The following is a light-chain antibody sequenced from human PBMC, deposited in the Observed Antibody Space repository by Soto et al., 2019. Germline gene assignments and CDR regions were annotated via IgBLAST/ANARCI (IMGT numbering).Light chain of an antibody. CDR3: QQYNNWPRT. CDR2: GAT. CDR1: LSVSGS. J-gene: IGKJ1*01. V-gene: IGKV3-15*01. Sequence: VLTHSPGTLSLSPGERATLSFSSSLSVSGSQLAWYQQKPGQAPRLLIHGATTRATGIPARFSGSGSGTEFTLTISSLQSEDFAVYYCQQYNNWPRTFGQGTKVDIK.